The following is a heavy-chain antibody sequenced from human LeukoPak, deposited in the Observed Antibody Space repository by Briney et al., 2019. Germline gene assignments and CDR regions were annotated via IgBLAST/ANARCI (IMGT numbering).Heavy chain of an antibody. J-gene: IGHJ4*02. V-gene: IGHV4-59*01. CDR3: ARDKEGPLHLNYYGSGSYYRYFDY. CDR2: XYYXGXT. CDR1: GGSISXXX. Sequence: VSGGSISXXXXXXXXXPPGXXXXXXXXXYYXGXTXXXPSLKSRVTISVDTSKNQFSLKLSSVTAADTAVYYCARDKEGPLHLNYYGSGSYYRYFDYWGQGTLVTVSS. D-gene: IGHD3-10*01.